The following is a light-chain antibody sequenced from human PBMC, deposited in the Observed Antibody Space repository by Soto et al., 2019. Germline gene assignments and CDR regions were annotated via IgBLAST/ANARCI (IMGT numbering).Light chain of an antibody. CDR2: GNS. Sequence: QSVLTQPPSVSGAPGQRVTISCTGSSSNIGAGYDVHWYQQLPGTAPKLLIYGNSNRPSGVPDRFSGSKSGTSASLAITVLQAEDEADYYSQSYDSSLSGCYVFGTGTKLTVL. J-gene: IGLJ1*01. V-gene: IGLV1-40*01. CDR3: QSYDSSLSGCYV. CDR1: SSNIGAGYD.